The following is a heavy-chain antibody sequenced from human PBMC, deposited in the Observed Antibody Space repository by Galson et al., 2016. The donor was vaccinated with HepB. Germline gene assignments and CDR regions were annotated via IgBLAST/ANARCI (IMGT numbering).Heavy chain of an antibody. CDR3: ARGEDPIAYFDDGRRDLDY. Sequence: SVKVSCKASGYSFTRYLTHWVRQAPGQSLEWMGWINGGNGNTMYSEKYQDRITITRDTSASTAYLELSSLRSEDTAVYYCARGEDPIAYFDDGRRDLDYWGQGTLVTVSS. V-gene: IGHV1-3*01. CDR1: GYSFTRYL. D-gene: IGHD3-22*01. J-gene: IGHJ4*02. CDR2: INGGNGNT.